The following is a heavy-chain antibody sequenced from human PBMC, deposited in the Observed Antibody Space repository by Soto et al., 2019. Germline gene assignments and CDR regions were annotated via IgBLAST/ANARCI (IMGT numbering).Heavy chain of an antibody. V-gene: IGHV4-59*01. Sequence: SETLSLTCTVSGGSISSYYWSWIRQPPGKGLEWIGYIYYSGSTNYNPSLKSRVTISVDTSKNQFSLKLSSVTAADTAVYYCARANRYCSSISCPSYYYYYYMYVWGKGSTVTVSS. CDR3: ARANRYCSSISCPSYYYYYYMYV. D-gene: IGHD2-2*01. J-gene: IGHJ6*03. CDR1: GGSISSYY. CDR2: IYYSGST.